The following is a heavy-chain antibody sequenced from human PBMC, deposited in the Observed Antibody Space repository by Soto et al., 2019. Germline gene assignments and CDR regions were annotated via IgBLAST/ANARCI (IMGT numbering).Heavy chain of an antibody. Sequence: EVQLVESGGGLVQPGGSLRLSCAAAGFTFSNHWMHWVRQAPGKGLVWVSRINSDGGTTSYAESVKGRFTISRDNAKNTLYLQINSLSADDTAVYYCVRSSGWYSPDYWGQGTLVTVSS. CDR3: VRSSGWYSPDY. CDR2: INSDGGTT. V-gene: IGHV3-74*01. CDR1: GFTFSNHW. D-gene: IGHD6-19*01. J-gene: IGHJ4*02.